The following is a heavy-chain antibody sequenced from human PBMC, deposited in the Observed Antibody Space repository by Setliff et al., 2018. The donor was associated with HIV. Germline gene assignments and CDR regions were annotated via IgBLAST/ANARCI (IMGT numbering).Heavy chain of an antibody. V-gene: IGHV4-59*08. J-gene: IGHJ4*02. CDR3: GRLSETAMASFDS. CDR2: IYKSGTT. D-gene: IGHD2-21*02. CDR1: GGSVNSYH. Sequence: SETLSLTCSVSGGSVNSYHWSWIRQPPGKGLEWIGYIYKSGTTNYSPSLKSRVTISAGPSKNQFSLKLTSVTAADTAVYYCGRLSETAMASFDSWGQGILVPSPQ.